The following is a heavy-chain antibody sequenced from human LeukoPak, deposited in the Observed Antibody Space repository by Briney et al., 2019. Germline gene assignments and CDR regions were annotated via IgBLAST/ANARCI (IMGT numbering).Heavy chain of an antibody. CDR2: ISDSGGST. D-gene: IGHD2-21*02. CDR1: GFTFSSYA. Sequence: GSLRLSCAASGFTFSSYAMSWVRQAPGKXLEWVSAISDSGGSTYYADSVKGRFTISRDNSKNTLYLQMNSLRDEDTAVYYCAKGDTVVTYWGQGTLVTVSS. V-gene: IGHV3-23*01. J-gene: IGHJ4*02. CDR3: AKGDTVVTY.